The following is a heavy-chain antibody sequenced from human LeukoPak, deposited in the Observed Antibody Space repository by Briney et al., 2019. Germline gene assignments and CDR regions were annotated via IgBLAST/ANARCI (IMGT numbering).Heavy chain of an antibody. J-gene: IGHJ4*02. V-gene: IGHV3-7*03. CDR2: IKQDGSEK. CDR1: GFTFSSYW. CDR3: ARRYFDY. Sequence: QPGRSLRLSCAASGFTFSSYWMQWVRQAPGKGLEWVANIKQDGSEKYYADSVKGRFIISRDNAKNALYLQMSSLRAEDTAIYYCARRYFDYWGQGTLVTVSS.